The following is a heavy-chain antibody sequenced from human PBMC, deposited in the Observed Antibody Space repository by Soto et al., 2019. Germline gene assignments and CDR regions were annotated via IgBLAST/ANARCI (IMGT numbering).Heavy chain of an antibody. Sequence: DVQLVESGGGLIQPGGSLRLSCEASGLTVTGKKYVAWVRQAPGKGLEWVSGVYDTDGIYYADSVKGRFTSSRDNSKTIVSLEMNSLTPDDTAVYYCATWRLREHAYDIWGLGTTVTVSS. D-gene: IGHD4-17*01. CDR3: ATWRLREHAYDI. V-gene: IGHV3-53*01. CDR1: GLTVTGKKY. J-gene: IGHJ3*02. CDR2: VYDTDGI.